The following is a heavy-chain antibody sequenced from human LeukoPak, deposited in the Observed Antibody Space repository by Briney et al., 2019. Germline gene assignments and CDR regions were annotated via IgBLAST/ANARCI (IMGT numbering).Heavy chain of an antibody. D-gene: IGHD5-24*01. J-gene: IGHJ4*02. CDR2: IKQDGSEK. Sequence: GGSLRLSCAASGFTFSSYWMSWVRQAPGKGLEWVANIKQDGSEKYYVDSVRGRFTISRDNAENSLYLQMNSLRAEDTAVYYCAKERHGYSYWGQGTLVTVSS. V-gene: IGHV3-7*03. CDR3: AKERHGYSY. CDR1: GFTFSSYW.